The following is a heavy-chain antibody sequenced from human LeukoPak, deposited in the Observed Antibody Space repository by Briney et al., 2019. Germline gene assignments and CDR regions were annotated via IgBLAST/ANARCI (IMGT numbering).Heavy chain of an antibody. CDR1: GFTFSDYY. V-gene: IGHV3-11*01. CDR3: AIRGVAAAGTPLGAFDI. CDR2: ISSSGSTI. Sequence: GGSLRLSCAASGFTFSDYYMSWIRQAPGKGLEWVSYISSSGSTIYYADSVKGRFTIPRDNAKNSLYQQMNSLRAEDTAVYYCAIRGVAAAGTPLGAFDIWGQGTMVTVPS. D-gene: IGHD6-13*01. J-gene: IGHJ3*02.